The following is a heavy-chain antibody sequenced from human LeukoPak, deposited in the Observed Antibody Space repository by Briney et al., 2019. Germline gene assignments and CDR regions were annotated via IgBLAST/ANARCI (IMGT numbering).Heavy chain of an antibody. CDR3: ARSPLWFGELLWSTRFDP. CDR2: MNPNSGNT. J-gene: IGHJ5*02. D-gene: IGHD3-10*01. Sequence: GASVKVSCKASGYTFTSYDINWVRQATGQGLEWMGWMNPNSGNTGYAQKFQGRVTMTRNTSISTAYMELSSLRSEDTAVYYCARSPLWFGELLWSTRFDPWGQGTLVTVSS. V-gene: IGHV1-8*01. CDR1: GYTFTSYD.